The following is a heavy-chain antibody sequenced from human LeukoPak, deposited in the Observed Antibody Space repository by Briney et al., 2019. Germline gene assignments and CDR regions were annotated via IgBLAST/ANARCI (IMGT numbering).Heavy chain of an antibody. CDR2: IYYSGST. CDR3: ARRGRFDAFDI. V-gene: IGHV4-39*01. J-gene: IGHJ3*02. CDR1: GGSISSSSYY. D-gene: IGHD1-26*01. Sequence: PSETLSLTCTVSGGSISSSSYYWGWIRQPPGKGLEWIGSIYYSGSTYYNPSLKSRVTISVDTSKNQFSLKLSSVTAADTALYYCARRGRFDAFDIWGQGTMVTVSS.